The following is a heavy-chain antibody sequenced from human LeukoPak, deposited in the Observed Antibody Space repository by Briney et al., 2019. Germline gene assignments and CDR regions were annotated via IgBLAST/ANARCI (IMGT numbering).Heavy chain of an antibody. CDR1: GGSISSSSYY. Sequence: SETLSLTCSVSGGSISSSSYYWGWIRQPPGKGPEWIGTIYYSGNTYNNPSLKSRVTVSVDTSKNQFSLKLSSVIEADTAVYYCARAYAGYASRFDYWGQGILVTVSS. J-gene: IGHJ4*02. CDR3: ARAYAGYASRFDY. D-gene: IGHD1-1*01. CDR2: IYYSGNT. V-gene: IGHV4-39*07.